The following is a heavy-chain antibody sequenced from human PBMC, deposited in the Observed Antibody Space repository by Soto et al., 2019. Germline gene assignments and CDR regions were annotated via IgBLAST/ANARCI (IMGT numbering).Heavy chain of an antibody. CDR3: ASFGRIQLWSLDH. D-gene: IGHD5-18*01. CDR2: IIPIFGTA. CDR1: GGTFSGYA. Sequence: QVQLVQSGAEVKKPGSSVKDSCKASGGTFSGYAISWVRQAPGQGLEWMGGIIPIFGTANYAQKFQGRVTITADESTSTAYMELSSLRSEDTAVYYCASFGRIQLWSLDHWGQGTLVTVSS. J-gene: IGHJ4*02. V-gene: IGHV1-69*12.